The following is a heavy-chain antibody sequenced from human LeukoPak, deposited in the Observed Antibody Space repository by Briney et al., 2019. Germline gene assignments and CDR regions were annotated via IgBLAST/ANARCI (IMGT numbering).Heavy chain of an antibody. CDR3: TRDWTARSNAFDI. D-gene: IGHD3/OR15-3a*01. CDR2: IYSGGST. CDR1: GFTVSSNY. Sequence: PGGSLRLSCAASGFTVSSNYMSWVRQAPGKGLEWVSVIYSGGSTYYADSVKGRFTISRDNAKNTLFLQMNSLRAEDTAVYYCTRDWTARSNAFDIWGQGTMVTVSS. V-gene: IGHV3-66*01. J-gene: IGHJ3*02.